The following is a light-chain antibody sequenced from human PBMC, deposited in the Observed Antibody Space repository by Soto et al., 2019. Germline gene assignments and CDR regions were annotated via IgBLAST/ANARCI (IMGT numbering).Light chain of an antibody. CDR1: QRIGRF. Sequence: DIHMTQSPSTLSASVGDRVTITCRASQRIGRFLAWYQHQPGKAPKLLIYDASTLESGVPSRFSGTGSGTEFTFSITSLQPEDFGTYYCQQCYMGWTFGQGTKVDFK. V-gene: IGKV1-5*01. J-gene: IGKJ1*01. CDR2: DAS. CDR3: QQCYMGWT.